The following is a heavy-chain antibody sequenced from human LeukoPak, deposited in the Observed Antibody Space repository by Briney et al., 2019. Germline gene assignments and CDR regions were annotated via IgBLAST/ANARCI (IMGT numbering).Heavy chain of an antibody. CDR2: IYYSGST. CDR1: GGSISSYY. CDR3: ARVVTMVRGVIIPYFDY. J-gene: IGHJ4*02. D-gene: IGHD3-10*01. V-gene: IGHV4-59*01. Sequence: PSETLSLTCTVSGGSISSYYWSWIRQPPGKGLEWIGYIYYSGSTNYNPSLKSRVTISVDTSKNQFSLKLSSVTAADTAVYYCARVVTMVRGVIIPYFDYGGQGTLVTVSS.